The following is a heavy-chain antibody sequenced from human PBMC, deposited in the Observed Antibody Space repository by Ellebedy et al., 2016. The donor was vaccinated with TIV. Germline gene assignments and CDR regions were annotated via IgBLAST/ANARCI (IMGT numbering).Heavy chain of an antibody. Sequence: MPSETLSLTCTVSGASISTFSDFWGWIRQPPGKGLEWIGSLCYSGSAYYNPSLKSRVTISVDRSKNQFSLHLNSVTPEDTAVYHCARARGVAVIAHRTGFDFWGQGTLVTVSS. J-gene: IGHJ4*02. CDR2: LCYSGSA. CDR1: GASISTFSDF. D-gene: IGHD2-21*01. CDR3: ARARGVAVIAHRTGFDF. V-gene: IGHV4-39*01.